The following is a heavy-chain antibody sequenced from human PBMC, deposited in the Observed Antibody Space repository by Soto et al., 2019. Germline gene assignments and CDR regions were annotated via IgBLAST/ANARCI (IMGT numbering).Heavy chain of an antibody. V-gene: IGHV3-23*01. J-gene: IGHJ4*02. CDR2: VSGSGGST. CDR3: AKPPDYNWNDY. CDR1: GFTFSSYA. D-gene: IGHD1-20*01. Sequence: PGGSLRLSCAASGFTFSSYAISWVRQAPGKGLEWISAVSGSGGSTYYADSVKGRFTISRDNSKDTLYLQMNNLRAEDTAVYYCAKPPDYNWNDYWGQGTLVTVSS.